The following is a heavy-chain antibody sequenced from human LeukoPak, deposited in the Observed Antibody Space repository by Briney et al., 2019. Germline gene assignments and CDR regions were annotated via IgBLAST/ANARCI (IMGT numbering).Heavy chain of an antibody. CDR2: IRYDGSSK. CDR3: ARWDYAGDYFDY. CDR1: GFTFSSYG. J-gene: IGHJ4*02. V-gene: IGHV3-30*02. Sequence: PGGSLRLSCAASGFTFSSYGMHWVRQAPGKGLEWVAFIRYDGSSKYYADSVKGRFTISRDNSKNTLYLQMNSLRAEDTAVYYCARWDYAGDYFDYWGQGTLVTVSS. D-gene: IGHD4-17*01.